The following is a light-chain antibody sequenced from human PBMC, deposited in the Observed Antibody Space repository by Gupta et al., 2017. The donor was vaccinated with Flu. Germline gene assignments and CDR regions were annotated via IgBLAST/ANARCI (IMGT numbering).Light chain of an antibody. V-gene: IGKV4-1*01. Sequence: DIVMTQSPDSLAVSLGERATINCKSSQSVLYSSNNKNYLAWYQQKPGQPPKLLIYWASTRESGVPDRFSGRGSGTDFTLTISSLQAEDVAVYYCQQDNSTPVTFGQGTKLDIK. CDR3: QQDNSTPVT. CDR2: WAS. J-gene: IGKJ2*01. CDR1: QSVLYSSNNKNY.